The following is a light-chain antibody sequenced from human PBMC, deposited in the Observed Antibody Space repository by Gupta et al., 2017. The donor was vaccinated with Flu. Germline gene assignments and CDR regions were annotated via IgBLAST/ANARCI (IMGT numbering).Light chain of an antibody. CDR2: DVS. Sequence: QSALTQPRSVSESPGQSVTISCTGTSGDVGAYNFVSWYQQHPGKAPKLMIYDVSKRPSGVPDRFSGCKSGNTASLTISGLQAEDEADYYCCSFAGRYWLCGGGTKLTVL. V-gene: IGLV2-11*01. CDR1: SGDVGAYNF. CDR3: CSFAGRYWL. J-gene: IGLJ3*02.